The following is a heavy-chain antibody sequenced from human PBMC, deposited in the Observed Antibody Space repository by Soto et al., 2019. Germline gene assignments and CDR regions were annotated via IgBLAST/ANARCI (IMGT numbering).Heavy chain of an antibody. V-gene: IGHV3-23*01. CDR3: AKDVRVARSLRVFDY. Sequence: GGSLRLSCAASGFTFSSYAMSWVRQAPGKGLEWVSAISGSGGSTYYADSVKGRFTISRDNSKNTLYLQMNSLRAEDTAVYYCAKDVRVARSLRVFDYWGQGTLVTVSS. J-gene: IGHJ4*02. D-gene: IGHD6-6*01. CDR1: GFTFSSYA. CDR2: ISGSGGST.